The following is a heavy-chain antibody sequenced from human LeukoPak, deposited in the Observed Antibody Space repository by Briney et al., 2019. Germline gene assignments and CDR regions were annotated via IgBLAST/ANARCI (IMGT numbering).Heavy chain of an antibody. CDR1: GFTFTYSE. Sequence: GGSLRLSCAASGFTFTYSEMIWIRQAPGKGLEWVSYISTSGSNIYYADSVKGRFTISRDNAKNSLYLQMSSLRAEDTAVYYCARHQLLDYWGQGTLVTVSS. J-gene: IGHJ4*02. CDR3: ARHQLLDY. CDR2: ISTSGSNI. V-gene: IGHV3-48*03. D-gene: IGHD2-2*01.